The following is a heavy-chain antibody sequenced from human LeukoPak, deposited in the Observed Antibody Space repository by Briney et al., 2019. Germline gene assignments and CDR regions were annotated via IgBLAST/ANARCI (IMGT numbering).Heavy chain of an antibody. CDR3: VRDFTGGSSAFDY. V-gene: IGHV3-30*04. Sequence: PGESLRLSCAASGFSVSNKYMSWVRQAPGKGLEWVAIISYDGSGKHYADSVKGRFTISRDNSKNTLYLQMNSLRPEDTAVYYCVRDFTGGSSAFDYWGQGTLVTVSS. CDR1: GFSVSNKY. J-gene: IGHJ4*02. CDR2: ISYDGSGK. D-gene: IGHD2-15*01.